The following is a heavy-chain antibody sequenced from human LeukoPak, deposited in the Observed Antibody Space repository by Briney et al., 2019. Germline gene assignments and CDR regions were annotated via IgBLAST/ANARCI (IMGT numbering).Heavy chain of an antibody. V-gene: IGHV1-8*02. CDR1: GYTFTSYD. Sequence: ASVKVSCKASGYTFTSYDIHWVRQAPGQGLEWMGWINPNSGNTGYAQKFQGRVTMTRNTSISTAYMELSSLRSDDTAVYYCARGETRHGRNYMDVWGKGTTATISS. CDR2: INPNSGNT. J-gene: IGHJ6*03. CDR3: ARGETRHGRNYMDV.